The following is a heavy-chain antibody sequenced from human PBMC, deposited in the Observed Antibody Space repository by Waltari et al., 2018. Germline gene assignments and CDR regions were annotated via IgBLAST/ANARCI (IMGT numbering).Heavy chain of an antibody. CDR3: ARGLYGVGAFDI. V-gene: IGHV4-34*01. Sequence: VQLQQWGAGLLNPSETLSLTCAVYGGSFSGYYWSWIRQPPGKGLEWSGEINHSGSTNYNPSLKSRVTISVDTSKNQFSLKLSSVTAADTAVYYCARGLYGVGAFDIWGQGTMVTVSS. D-gene: IGHD3-16*01. CDR2: INHSGST. CDR1: GGSFSGYY. J-gene: IGHJ3*02.